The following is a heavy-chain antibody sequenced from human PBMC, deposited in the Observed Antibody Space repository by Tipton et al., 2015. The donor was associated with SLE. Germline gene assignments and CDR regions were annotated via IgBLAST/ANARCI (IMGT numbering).Heavy chain of an antibody. J-gene: IGHJ3*02. CDR3: ARDSGVVGALDAFDI. Sequence: LRLFCTVSGGSISSYFWSWIRQPPGKGLEWIGYIYYSGSTNYNPSLKSRVTISVDTSKNQFSLKLSSVTAADTAVYYCARDSGVVGALDAFDIWGQGTMVTVSS. D-gene: IGHD1-26*01. CDR1: GGSISSYF. V-gene: IGHV4-59*01. CDR2: IYYSGST.